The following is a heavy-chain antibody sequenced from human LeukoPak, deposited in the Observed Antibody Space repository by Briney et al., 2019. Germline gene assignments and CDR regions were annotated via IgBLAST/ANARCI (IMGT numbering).Heavy chain of an antibody. J-gene: IGHJ4*02. Sequence: ASVKVSCKASGYTFTGYYMHWVRQAPGQRLEWMGWINAGNGNTKYSQEFQGRVTITRDTSASTAYMELSSLRSEDMAVYYCARGLYYDFWSGFCDYWGQGTLVTVSS. CDR2: INAGNGNT. V-gene: IGHV1-3*03. CDR3: ARGLYYDFWSGFCDY. CDR1: GYTFTGYY. D-gene: IGHD3-3*01.